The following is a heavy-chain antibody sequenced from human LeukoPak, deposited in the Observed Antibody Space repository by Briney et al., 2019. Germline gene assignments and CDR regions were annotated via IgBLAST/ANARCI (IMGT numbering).Heavy chain of an antibody. Sequence: PGGSLRLSCAASGFTFSSYAMSWVRQTPGRGLEWVSAISGSGGSTYYADSVEGRFTISRDNSNNTLYLQMNSLRAEDTAVYYCAKGKVSDSWGQETLVTVSS. D-gene: IGHD3-10*01. J-gene: IGHJ4*02. CDR2: ISGSGGST. CDR1: GFTFSSYA. CDR3: AKGKVSDS. V-gene: IGHV3-23*01.